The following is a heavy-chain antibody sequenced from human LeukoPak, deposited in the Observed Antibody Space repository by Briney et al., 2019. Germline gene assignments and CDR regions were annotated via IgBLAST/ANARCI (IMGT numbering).Heavy chain of an antibody. CDR3: ARDGSGNSNYFDF. CDR2: IYYSGST. J-gene: IGHJ4*02. CDR1: GGSFSGYY. Sequence: KPSETLSLTCAVYGGSFSGYYWSWIRQPPGKGLEWIGAIYYSGSTYYNPSLKSRVTISVDTSKNQFSLKLNSVTAADTAVYYCARDGSGNSNYFDFWGQGTLVTVSS. D-gene: IGHD3-10*01. V-gene: IGHV4-34*01.